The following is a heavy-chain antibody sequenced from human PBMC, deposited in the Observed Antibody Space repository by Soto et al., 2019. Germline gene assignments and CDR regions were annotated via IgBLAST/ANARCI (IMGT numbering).Heavy chain of an antibody. V-gene: IGHV3-23*01. CDR1: GFSFNSYA. CDR2: ISGSGGSS. J-gene: IGHJ4*02. CDR3: AKGSIEYSASVDY. Sequence: EVQLLESGGGLIQPGGSLRLSCSASGFSFNSYAMMWVRQAPGKGLEWVSVISGSGGSSYFADSAKGRFTISRDNSKNMLYLEMNSLRAEETARYFCAKGSIEYSASVDYWGQGTLVIVSS. D-gene: IGHD5-12*01.